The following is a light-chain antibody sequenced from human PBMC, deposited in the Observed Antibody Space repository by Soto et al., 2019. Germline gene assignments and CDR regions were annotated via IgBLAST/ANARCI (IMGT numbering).Light chain of an antibody. CDR3: ATWDGSLPGEV. Sequence: QSVLTQSPSVSAAPGQKVTISCSGSSSNIGNNYVSWYQQLPGTAPKLPIYDNNKRPSGIPDRFSGSKSGTSGTLDITGLQTGDEADYYCATWDGSLPGEVFGGGTKVTVL. V-gene: IGLV1-51*01. J-gene: IGLJ2*01. CDR2: DNN. CDR1: SSNIGNNY.